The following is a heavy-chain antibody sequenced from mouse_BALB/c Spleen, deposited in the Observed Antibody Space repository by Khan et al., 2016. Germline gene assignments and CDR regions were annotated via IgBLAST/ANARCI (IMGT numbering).Heavy chain of an antibody. CDR1: DYAFSRYW. D-gene: IGHD2-14*01. J-gene: IGHJ3*01. CDR3: ARGTPFAY. CDR2: IYPGDGDT. Sequence: QVQLQQSGAELVRPGSSVKISCKASDYAFSRYWMNWVKQRPGQGLEWIGQIYPGDGDTNYNGKFKGKATLTADKFSSTAYMQLSSLTSEDSAVYCWARGTPFAYWGQGTLVTVSA. V-gene: IGHV1-80*01.